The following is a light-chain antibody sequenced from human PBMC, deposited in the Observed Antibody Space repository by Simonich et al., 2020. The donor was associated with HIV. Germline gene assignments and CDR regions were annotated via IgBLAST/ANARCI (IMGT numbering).Light chain of an antibody. J-gene: IGKJ1*01. V-gene: IGKV4-1*01. CDR2: WTS. CDR1: QSVLYSSNNKNY. Sequence: DIVLTQSPDSLAVSLGERATINCKSQQSVLYSSNNKNYLAWYQQKPRQPPKRLIYWTSTRESGWPDRFSGSGSGTDVTLTSSSLQAEDVAVYYCQQYYSTPAFGQGTKVEIK. CDR3: QQYYSTPA.